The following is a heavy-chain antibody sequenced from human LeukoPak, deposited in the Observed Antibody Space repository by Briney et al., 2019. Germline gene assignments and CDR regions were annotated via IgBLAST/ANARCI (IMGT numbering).Heavy chain of an antibody. J-gene: IGHJ4*02. CDR1: SGSMSGSF. V-gene: IGHV4-59*01. D-gene: IGHD3-10*01. CDR2: IYYSGGT. CDR3: AKSRQARYYFES. Sequence: SQTLSLTCTVSSGSMSGSFWTWVRQTPRKGLEWIGYIYYSGGTYYNPSLGSRVTISVDMSKQQSSLRLTSVTAADTAKYYCAKSRQARYYFESWGQGSLVTVSS.